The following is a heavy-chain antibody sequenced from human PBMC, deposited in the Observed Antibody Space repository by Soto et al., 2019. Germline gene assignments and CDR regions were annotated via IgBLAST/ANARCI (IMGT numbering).Heavy chain of an antibody. CDR1: GGSISSSSYY. Sequence: SETLSLTCTVSGGSISSSSYYWGWIRQPPGKGLEWIGSIYYSGSTYYNPSLKSRVTISVDTSKNQFSLKLSSVTAADTAVYYCARHARQLVPVGIYYFDYWGQGTLVTVSS. V-gene: IGHV4-39*01. D-gene: IGHD6-6*01. CDR2: IYYSGST. J-gene: IGHJ4*02. CDR3: ARHARQLVPVGIYYFDY.